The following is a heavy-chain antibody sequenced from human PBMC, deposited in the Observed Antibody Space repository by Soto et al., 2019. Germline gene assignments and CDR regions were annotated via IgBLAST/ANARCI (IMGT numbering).Heavy chain of an antibody. J-gene: IGHJ6*02. Sequence: ASVKVSCKASGYTFTSYGISWVRQAPGQGLEWMGWISAYNGNTNYAQKLQGRVTMTTDTSTSTAYMELRSLRSDDTAVYYCARGGNYDFRSGYWYQLGYYGMDVWRQGTTVTVSS. CDR2: ISAYNGNT. CDR1: GYTFTSYG. CDR3: ARGGNYDFRSGYWYQLGYYGMDV. V-gene: IGHV1-18*04. D-gene: IGHD3-3*01.